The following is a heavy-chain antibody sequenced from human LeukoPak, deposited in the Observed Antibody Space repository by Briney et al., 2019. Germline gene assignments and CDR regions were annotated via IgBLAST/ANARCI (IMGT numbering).Heavy chain of an antibody. CDR1: GGSISSSSYY. J-gene: IGHJ4*02. D-gene: IGHD1-26*01. Sequence: PSETLSLTCTVSGGSISSSSYYWGWIRQPPGKGLEWIGSIYYSGSTYYNPSLKSRVTISVDTSKNQFSLKLSSVTAADTAVYYCARDWDPQVGFDYWGQGTLVTVSS. CDR2: IYYSGST. CDR3: ARDWDPQVGFDY. V-gene: IGHV4-39*07.